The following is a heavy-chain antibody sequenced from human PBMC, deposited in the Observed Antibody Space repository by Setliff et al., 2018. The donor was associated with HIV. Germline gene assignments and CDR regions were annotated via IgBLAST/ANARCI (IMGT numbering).Heavy chain of an antibody. CDR1: GGTFSSYA. CDR3: ARGALLAVFDFDH. CDR2: LNAGKGDT. D-gene: IGHD2-8*02. V-gene: IGHV1-3*03. Sequence: ASVKVSCKASGGTFSSYAISWVRQAPGQSLEWMGWLNAGKGDTKFSQEFQGRITINWDTSASTAYLELRSLRSEDTAVYYCARGALLAVFDFDHWGQGTMVTVSS. J-gene: IGHJ4*02.